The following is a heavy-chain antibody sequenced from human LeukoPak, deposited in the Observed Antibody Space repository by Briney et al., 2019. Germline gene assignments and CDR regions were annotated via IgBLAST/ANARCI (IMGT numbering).Heavy chain of an antibody. CDR1: GFTFSSYV. V-gene: IGHV3-23*01. CDR3: AREVAYSSGWYPPFDY. J-gene: IGHJ4*02. Sequence: SGGSLRLSCAASGFTFSSYVMSWVRQAPGKGLEWVSAISGSGGSTYYADSVKGRFTISRDNSKNTLYLQLNSLRADDTAVYYCAREVAYSSGWYPPFDYWGQGTLVTVSS. D-gene: IGHD6-19*01. CDR2: ISGSGGST.